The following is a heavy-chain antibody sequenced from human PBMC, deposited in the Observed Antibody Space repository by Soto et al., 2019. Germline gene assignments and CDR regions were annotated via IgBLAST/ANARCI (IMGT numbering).Heavy chain of an antibody. V-gene: IGHV4-4*07. Sequence: LSLTCSVSGASISSFNWNWVRQPAGKGPEWIGRLNIAGTINYNPSLKSRITMSMDTSKNQISLHLRSVTAADTAIYYCARDRGEYTSSWFWYFSHWGHGTLVTVSS. D-gene: IGHD6-13*01. J-gene: IGHJ2*01. CDR2: LNIAGTI. CDR3: ARDRGEYTSSWFWYFSH. CDR1: GASISSFN.